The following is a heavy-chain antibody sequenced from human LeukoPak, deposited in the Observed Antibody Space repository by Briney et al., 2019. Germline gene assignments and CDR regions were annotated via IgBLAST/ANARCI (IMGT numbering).Heavy chain of an antibody. CDR2: ISYDVITK. V-gene: IGHV3-30-3*01. CDR1: GFTFTNYP. Sequence: GRSLRLSCSASGFTFTNYPIHWVRQAPGKGLEWVAVISYDVITKYYADSVKGRFTLSRDNSKNILFLQMDSLRAEDTAVYYCAKGRGVATIWGQGTLVTVSS. D-gene: IGHD5-12*01. J-gene: IGHJ4*02. CDR3: AKGRGVATI.